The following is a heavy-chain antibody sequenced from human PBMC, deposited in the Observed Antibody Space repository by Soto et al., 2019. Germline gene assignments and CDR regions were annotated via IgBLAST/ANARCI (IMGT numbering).Heavy chain of an antibody. V-gene: IGHV3-7*01. Sequence: PGESLKISCAASGFTFSNYWMSWLRQPPGKGLEWVANIRHDGNDMYYVDSVNGRFTISRDNAKNSLYLQMNSLRAEDTAVYYCARLDYDILTGYYYYYYMDVWGKGTTVTVSS. J-gene: IGHJ6*03. D-gene: IGHD3-9*01. CDR2: IRHDGNDM. CDR3: ARLDYDILTGYYYYYYMDV. CDR1: GFTFSNYW.